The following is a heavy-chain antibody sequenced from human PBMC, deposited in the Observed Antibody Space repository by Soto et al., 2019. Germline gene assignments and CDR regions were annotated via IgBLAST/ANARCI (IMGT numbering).Heavy chain of an antibody. CDR3: DYRRLYRGRWNSGWFAP. D-gene: IGHD1-7*01. V-gene: IGHV2-5*02. Sequence: QITLKESGPTLVKPTQTLTLTCSFSGFSLTTTEVGVGWIRQPPGKALEWLALIYWDDDKRYSPSLKTRLTINNDTSKNQVVRTMTNMDPLDTATYYCDYRRLYRGRWNSGWFAPWGQGTLVTASS. CDR2: IYWDDDK. CDR1: GFSLTTTEVG. J-gene: IGHJ5*02.